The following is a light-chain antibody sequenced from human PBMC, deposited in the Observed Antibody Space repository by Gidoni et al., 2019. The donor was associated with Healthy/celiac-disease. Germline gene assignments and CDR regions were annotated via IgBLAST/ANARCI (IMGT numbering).Light chain of an antibody. CDR3: QQTYFAPPCT. J-gene: IGKJ3*01. V-gene: IGKV1-39*01. CDR2: AAS. CDR1: QTIGSS. Sequence: DIQLTQSPASLSASVGDRITISCRTSQTIGSSLNWYQQKPGKAPKLLIRAASSLQSGVPSRFSGSGSGTYFTLTISSLQPEDLGTYYCQQTYFAPPCTFXPXTKVEI.